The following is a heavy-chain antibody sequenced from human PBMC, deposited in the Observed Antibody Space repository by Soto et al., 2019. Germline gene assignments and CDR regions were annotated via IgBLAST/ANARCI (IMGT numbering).Heavy chain of an antibody. CDR2: IYYSGST. CDR1: GGSIRSGGYY. D-gene: IGHD2-21*02. Sequence: QVQLQESGPGLVKPSQTLSLTCTVSGGSIRSGGYYWSWIRQHPGKGLEWIGYIYYSGSTYYNPSRMRRSSNSVDTSKNQFSLKLSSVTAWDTAVDYRARVCGGHCPRGMDVWGQGTTVTVSS. CDR3: ARVCGGHCPRGMDV. V-gene: IGHV4-31*03. J-gene: IGHJ6*02.